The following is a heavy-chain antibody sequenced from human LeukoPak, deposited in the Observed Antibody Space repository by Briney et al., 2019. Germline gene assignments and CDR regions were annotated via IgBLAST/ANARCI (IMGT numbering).Heavy chain of an antibody. Sequence: PSETLSLTCAVYGGSFSGYYWSWIRQPPGKGLEWIGEINHSGSTNYNPSLKSRVAISVDTSKNQFSLKLSSVTAADTAVYYCARNPGGPVTRYCSSTSRCRGISYMDVWGKGTTVTVSS. CDR1: GGSFSGYY. D-gene: IGHD2-2*01. V-gene: IGHV4-34*01. J-gene: IGHJ6*03. CDR2: INHSGST. CDR3: ARNPGGPVTRYCSSTSRCRGISYMDV.